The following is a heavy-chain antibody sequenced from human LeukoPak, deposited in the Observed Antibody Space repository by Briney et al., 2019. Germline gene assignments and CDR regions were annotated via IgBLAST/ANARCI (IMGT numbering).Heavy chain of an antibody. CDR1: GDSMTRGGYY. CDR2: IYHSGTT. J-gene: IGHJ4*02. Sequence: SETLSLTCTVSGDSMTRGGYYWSWVRQHPGKALEWVVFIYHSGTTFYNPSLESRTTLSVDTSQNQFSLKLTSVTAADTAVYYCARAVDFRNYFDYWGQGNLVTVSS. CDR3: ARAVDFRNYFDY. V-gene: IGHV4-31*03. D-gene: IGHD3/OR15-3a*01.